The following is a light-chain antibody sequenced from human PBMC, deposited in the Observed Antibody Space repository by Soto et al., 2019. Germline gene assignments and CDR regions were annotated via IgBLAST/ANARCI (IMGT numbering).Light chain of an antibody. V-gene: IGKV3-20*01. CDR3: HQYGYSPNT. Sequence: EIVLTQSPGTLSLSPGERATLSCRASRSINSRYLAWYQQKPGQAPRLLIYGESSRATGIPDRFSGSGSGTDFTLTISRLEPEDFAVYHCHQYGYSPNTFGQGTKLEIK. CDR2: GES. CDR1: RSINSRY. J-gene: IGKJ2*01.